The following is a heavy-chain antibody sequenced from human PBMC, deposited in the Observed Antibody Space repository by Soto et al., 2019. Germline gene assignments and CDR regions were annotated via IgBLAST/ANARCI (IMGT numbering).Heavy chain of an antibody. D-gene: IGHD1-26*01. V-gene: IGHV3-33*01. CDR1: GFTFSTYG. CDR3: ARATGTYAPAVYAMDV. J-gene: IGHJ6*02. Sequence: QVQLVESGGGVVQPGRSLRLSCAASGFTFSTYGMHWVRQAPGKGLEWVSAISYDGSDRYYADSVKGRFAVSRDNSKNTLFLQMNSLRAEDTAVYYCARATGTYAPAVYAMDVWGQGTTVTVAS. CDR2: ISYDGSDR.